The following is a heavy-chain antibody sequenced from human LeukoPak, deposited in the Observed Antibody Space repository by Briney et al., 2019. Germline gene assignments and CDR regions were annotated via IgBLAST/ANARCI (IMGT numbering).Heavy chain of an antibody. CDR2: ISSSGSTI. CDR3: ARDLRPYSGYDNLAFDI. D-gene: IGHD5-12*01. Sequence: GGSLRLSCAASGFTFSSYEMNWVRQAPGKGLEWVSYISSSGSTIYYADSVKGRFTISRDNAKNSLYLQMNSLRAEDTAVYHCARDLRPYSGYDNLAFDIWGQGTMVTVSS. CDR1: GFTFSSYE. J-gene: IGHJ3*02. V-gene: IGHV3-48*03.